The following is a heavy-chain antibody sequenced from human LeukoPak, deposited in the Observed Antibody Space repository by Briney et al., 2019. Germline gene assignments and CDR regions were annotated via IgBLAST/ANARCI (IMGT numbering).Heavy chain of an antibody. J-gene: IGHJ5*02. CDR3: ARDRDNYASAFDP. D-gene: IGHD1-1*01. V-gene: IGHV3-21*01. CDR2: ISSSSSYI. CDR1: GFTVSSNY. Sequence: GGSLRLSCAASGFTVSSNYMSWVRQAPGKGLEWVSSISSSSSYIYYADSVKGRFTISRDNAKNSLYLQMNSLRAEDTAVYYCARDRDNYASAFDPWGQGTLVTVSS.